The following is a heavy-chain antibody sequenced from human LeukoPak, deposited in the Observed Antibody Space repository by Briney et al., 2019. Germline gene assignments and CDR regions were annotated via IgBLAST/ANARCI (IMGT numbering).Heavy chain of an antibody. V-gene: IGHV1-2*02. D-gene: IGHD4-23*01. J-gene: IGHJ4*02. CDR2: INPNSGGT. CDR3: ARDQDYAGTSDY. Sequence: ASVKVSCKASGYTFTGYYMHWVRQAPGQGLEWMGWINPNSGGTNYAQKFQGRVTMTRDTSISTAYMELSRLRSDDTAVYYCARDQDYAGTSDYWGQGTLVTVSS. CDR1: GYTFTGYY.